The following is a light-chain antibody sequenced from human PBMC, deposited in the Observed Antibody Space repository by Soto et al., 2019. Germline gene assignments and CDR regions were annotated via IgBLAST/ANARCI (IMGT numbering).Light chain of an antibody. CDR2: EVS. CDR3: SSYTSSSTLVV. V-gene: IGLV2-14*01. Sequence: QSALTQPASVSGSPGQSITISCTGTSSDVGGYKYVSWYQQHPGKAPKLMIYEVSNRPSGVSNRFSGSKSGNTASLTISGRQAADESDYYCSSYTSSSTLVVFGGGTKLTVL. J-gene: IGLJ2*01. CDR1: SSDVGGYKY.